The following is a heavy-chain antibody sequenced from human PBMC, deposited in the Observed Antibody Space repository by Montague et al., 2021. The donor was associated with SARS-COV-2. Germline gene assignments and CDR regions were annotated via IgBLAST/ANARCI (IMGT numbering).Heavy chain of an antibody. CDR1: NGSINSYH. Sequence: SETLSLTCTVSNGSINSYHWSWVRQPPGKRLEWIGYIYYRGSTNYNPSLESRVTMSIDTSKNQFSLKLRSVTAADTAVYFCAREGLHNWFDPWGQGTLVIVSS. J-gene: IGHJ5*02. CDR3: AREGLHNWFDP. CDR2: IYYRGST. V-gene: IGHV4-59*01.